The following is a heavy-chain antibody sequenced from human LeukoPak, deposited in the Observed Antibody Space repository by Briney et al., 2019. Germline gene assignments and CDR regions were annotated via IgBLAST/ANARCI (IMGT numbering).Heavy chain of an antibody. CDR3: ARAKGMHYYGSGSVGMDV. V-gene: IGHV1-69*04. CDR2: IIPILGIA. Sequence: ASVKVSCKASGGTFSRYAISWVRQAPGQGLEWMGRIIPILGIANYAQKFQGRVTITADKSTSTAYMELSSLRSEDTAVYYCARAKGMHYYGSGSVGMDVWGQGTTVTVSS. CDR1: GGTFSRYA. D-gene: IGHD3-10*01. J-gene: IGHJ6*02.